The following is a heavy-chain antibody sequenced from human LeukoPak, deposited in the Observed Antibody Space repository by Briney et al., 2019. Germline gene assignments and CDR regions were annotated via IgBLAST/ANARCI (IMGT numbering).Heavy chain of an antibody. V-gene: IGHV4-38-2*01. D-gene: IGHD2-15*01. CDR1: GYSISSGYY. Sequence: SETLSLTCGVSGYSISSGYYWGWIRQPPGKGLEWIGSIYHGGSTYYNPSLKSRVTISVDTSKNQFSLKLSSLTAADTAVYYCARDIYCSGGSCYDGAWFDPWGQGTLVTVSS. CDR2: IYHGGST. CDR3: ARDIYCSGGSCYDGAWFDP. J-gene: IGHJ5*02.